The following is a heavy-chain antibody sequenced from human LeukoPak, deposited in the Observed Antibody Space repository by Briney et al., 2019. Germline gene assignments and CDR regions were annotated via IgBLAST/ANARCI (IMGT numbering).Heavy chain of an antibody. CDR1: GFTFSSYA. CDR2: LYAGDAT. J-gene: IGHJ4*02. V-gene: IGHV3-23*03. D-gene: IGHD1-26*01. CDR3: AKGGEVGITGYFDY. Sequence: PGGSLRLSCAASGFTFSSYAMSWVRQAPGKGLEWVSVLYAGDATYYADSVKGRFTISRDNSKNTLYLQMNSLRAEDMAVYFCAKGGEVGITGYFDYWGQGTLVTVSS.